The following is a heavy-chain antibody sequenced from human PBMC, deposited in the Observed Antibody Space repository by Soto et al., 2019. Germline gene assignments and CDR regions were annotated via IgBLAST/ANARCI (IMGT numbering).Heavy chain of an antibody. D-gene: IGHD6-19*01. CDR3: ARISSGWYTGGYFDY. V-gene: IGHV3-74*01. J-gene: IGHJ4*02. CDR1: GFTFSSYW. CDR2: INSDGSST. Sequence: EVQLVESGGGLVQPGGSLRLSSASSGFTFSSYWMHWVRQAPGKGLVWVSRINSDGSSTSYADTVKGRFTISRDNAKNTLYLQMNSLRAEDTAVYYCARISSGWYTGGYFDYWGQGTLVTVSS.